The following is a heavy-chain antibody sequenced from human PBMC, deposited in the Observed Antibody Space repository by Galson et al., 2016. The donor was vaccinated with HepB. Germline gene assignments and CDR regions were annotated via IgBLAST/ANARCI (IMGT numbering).Heavy chain of an antibody. CDR1: GYTFTNYA. CDR2: INPGNGDT. V-gene: IGHV1-3*01. D-gene: IGHD6-19*01. J-gene: IGHJ4*02. Sequence: SVKVSCKAPGYTFTNYAMHWVRQAPGQRLEWMGWINPGNGDTKYSQKFQGRVAISRDTSASTAYMELSSLISEDTAVYYCARGSQWLVAYWGQGTLVTVSS. CDR3: ARGSQWLVAY.